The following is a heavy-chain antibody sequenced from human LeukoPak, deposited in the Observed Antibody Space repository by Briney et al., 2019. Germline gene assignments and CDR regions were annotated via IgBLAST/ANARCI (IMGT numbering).Heavy chain of an antibody. CDR3: ARVVVRGVAGTTQGAFDI. Sequence: GASVKVSCKASGYTFTGYYMHWVRQAPGQGLEWMGWINPNSGGTNYAQKFQGRVTMTRDTSISTAYMELSRLRSDDTAVYYCARVVVRGVAGTTQGAFDIWGQGTMVTVSS. V-gene: IGHV1-2*02. CDR2: INPNSGGT. CDR1: GYTFTGYY. J-gene: IGHJ3*02. D-gene: IGHD6-19*01.